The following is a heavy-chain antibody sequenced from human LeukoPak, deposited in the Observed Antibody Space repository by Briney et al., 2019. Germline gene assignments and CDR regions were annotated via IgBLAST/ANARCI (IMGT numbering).Heavy chain of an antibody. D-gene: IGHD5-24*01. V-gene: IGHV3-23*01. CDR2: ISGSGGTT. Sequence: GRSLRLSWAASGXTFSSYGMHWVRQAPGKGLEWVSAISGSGGTTFYADSVKGRFTISRDNSKNTLYLQVNSLRAADTAIYYCAKVQEMDTILPPFHYWGQGTLVTVSS. CDR3: AKVQEMDTILPPFHY. J-gene: IGHJ4*02. CDR1: GXTFSSYG.